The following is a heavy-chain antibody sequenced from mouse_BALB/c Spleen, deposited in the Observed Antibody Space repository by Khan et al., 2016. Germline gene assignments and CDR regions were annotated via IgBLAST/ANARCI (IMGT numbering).Heavy chain of an antibody. CDR2: IWSGGST. J-gene: IGHJ1*01. CDR1: GFSLTSYG. V-gene: IGHV2-2*02. Sequence: QVQLKESGPGLVQPSQSLSITCTVSGFSLTSYGVHWVRQSPGKGLEWLGVIWSGGSTDYNAAFISRLSISKDNSKSQVFFKMNSLQANDTAIYYCARMVTTPYWYFDVWGAGTTVTVSS. CDR3: ARMVTTPYWYFDV. D-gene: IGHD2-1*01.